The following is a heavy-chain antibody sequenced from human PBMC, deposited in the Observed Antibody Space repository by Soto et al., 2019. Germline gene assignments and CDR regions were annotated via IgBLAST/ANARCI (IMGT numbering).Heavy chain of an antibody. V-gene: IGHV1-69*13. Sequence: SVKVSCKASGGTFSSYAISWVRQAPGQGLEWMGGIIPIFGTANYAQKFQGRVTITADESTSTAYMELSSLRSEDTAVYYCARASYCSGGSCYSFPDYYYYGMDVWGQGTTVTVSS. CDR2: IIPIFGTA. D-gene: IGHD2-15*01. CDR1: GGTFSSYA. J-gene: IGHJ6*02. CDR3: ARASYCSGGSCYSFPDYYYYGMDV.